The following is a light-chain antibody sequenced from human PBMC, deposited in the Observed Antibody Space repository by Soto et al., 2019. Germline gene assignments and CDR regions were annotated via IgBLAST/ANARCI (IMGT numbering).Light chain of an antibody. V-gene: IGLV2-14*01. Sequence: QSVLTQPASVSGSPGQSITISCTGTSSDIGNYDFVSWYQQVPGTAPKAMIYEVSSRPSGVSNRFSGSKSGNTASLTISGLQAEGEAYYYCSSYTTSTSFILFGGGTKVTVL. CDR2: EVS. CDR1: SSDIGNYDF. J-gene: IGLJ2*01. CDR3: SSYTTSTSFIL.